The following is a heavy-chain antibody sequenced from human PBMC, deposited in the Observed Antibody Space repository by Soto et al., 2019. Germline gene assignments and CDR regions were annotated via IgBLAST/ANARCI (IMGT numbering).Heavy chain of an antibody. CDR1: GGTFSRHA. D-gene: IGHD3-22*01. Sequence: QVQLVQSGAEVWKPGSSVKVSCKASGGTFSRHAISWVRQAPGQGLEWMGGIIPIFGTANHAQKFEGRVRIIADESTSTVYMELSSLRSEDTAMYYCARGWGYDSNDYYYAYWGQGTLVIVSS. V-gene: IGHV1-69*01. CDR2: IIPIFGTA. J-gene: IGHJ4*02. CDR3: ARGWGYDSNDYYYAY.